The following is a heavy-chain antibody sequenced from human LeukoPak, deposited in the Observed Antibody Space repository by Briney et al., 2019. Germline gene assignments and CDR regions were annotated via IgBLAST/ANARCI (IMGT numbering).Heavy chain of an antibody. CDR1: GYTFTGYY. V-gene: IGHV1-2*02. CDR3: ARGVYSSGWLDY. J-gene: IGHJ4*02. Sequence: WASVKVSCKASGYTFTGYYMHWVRQAPGQGLEWMGWINPNSGGTNYAQKFQGRVTMSRDTSISTAYMELSRLRSDDTAVYYCARGVYSSGWLDYWGQGTLVTVSS. D-gene: IGHD6-19*01. CDR2: INPNSGGT.